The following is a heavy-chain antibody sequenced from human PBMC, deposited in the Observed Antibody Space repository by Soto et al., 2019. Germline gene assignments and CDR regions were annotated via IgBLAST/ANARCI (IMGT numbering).Heavy chain of an antibody. CDR2: IYYSGST. CDR1: GDSISSGDYY. D-gene: IGHD6-6*01. J-gene: IGHJ5*02. Sequence: SETLSLTCTVSGDSISSGDYYWSWIRKPPGKGLEWIGYIYYSGSTYYNPSLKSRVTISVDRSKNQFSLKLSSVTAADTAVYYCARGKTSSSLSWFDPWGQGTLVTVSS. CDR3: ARGKTSSSLSWFDP. V-gene: IGHV4-30-4*01.